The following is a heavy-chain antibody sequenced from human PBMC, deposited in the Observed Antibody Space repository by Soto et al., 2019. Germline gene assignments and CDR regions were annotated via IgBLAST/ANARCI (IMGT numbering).Heavy chain of an antibody. V-gene: IGHV3-30*18. D-gene: IGHD3-9*01. J-gene: IGHJ5*02. CDR2: ISYEGSNK. Sequence: PGGSRTLSCAPYGFSSSSYGMHWVRQAPGKGREWGAVISYEGSNKSYADSVKGRFTISRDNSKNTLYLQMNSLRAEDTAVYYCAKDLSRAFDWLMSNWFDPRGQGTLVTVSS. CDR1: GFSSSSYG. CDR3: AKDLSRAFDWLMSNWFDP.